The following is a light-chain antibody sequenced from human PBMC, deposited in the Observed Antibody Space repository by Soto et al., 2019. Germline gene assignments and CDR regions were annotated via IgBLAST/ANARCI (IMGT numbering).Light chain of an antibody. V-gene: IGLV4-60*03. CDR2: LEGSGSY. CDR3: ETWDSNAKV. Sequence: QPVLTQSSSASASLGSSVKLTCTLSSGHSSYIIAWHQQQPGKAPRYLMKLEGSGSYNKGGGVPDRFSGSSSGADRYLTISNLESEDEADYYCETWDSNAKVFGGGTKVTVL. CDR1: SGHSSYI. J-gene: IGLJ3*02.